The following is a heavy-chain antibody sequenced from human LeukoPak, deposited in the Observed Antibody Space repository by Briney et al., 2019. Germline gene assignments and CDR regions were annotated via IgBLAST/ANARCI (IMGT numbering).Heavy chain of an antibody. CDR2: IRSKAYGGTT. Sequence: GGSLRLSCTAAGFTFGDYAMRWVRQAPGKGMEWVGFIRSKAYGGTTEYAASVKGRFTISRDDSKSIAYLQMNSLKTEDTAVYYCTRVNFKWLVLDYWGQGTLVTVSS. CDR3: TRVNFKWLVLDY. D-gene: IGHD6-19*01. J-gene: IGHJ4*02. CDR1: GFTFGDYA. V-gene: IGHV3-49*04.